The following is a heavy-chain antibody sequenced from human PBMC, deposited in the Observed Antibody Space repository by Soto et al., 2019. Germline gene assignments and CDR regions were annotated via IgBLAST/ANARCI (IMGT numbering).Heavy chain of an antibody. CDR2: INHSGST. V-gene: IGHV4-34*01. J-gene: IGHJ6*02. D-gene: IGHD1-26*01. Sequence: PSETLSLTCAVYGGSFSGYYWSWIRQPPGKGLEWIGEINHSGSTNYNPPLKSRVTISVDTSKNQFSLKLSSVTAADTAVYYCARALVIVGALGRNYYYGMDVWGQGTTVTVSS. CDR1: GGSFSGYY. CDR3: ARALVIVGALGRNYYYGMDV.